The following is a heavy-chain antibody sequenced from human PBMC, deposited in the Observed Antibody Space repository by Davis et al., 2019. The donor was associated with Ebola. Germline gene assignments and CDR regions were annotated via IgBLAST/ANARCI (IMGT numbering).Heavy chain of an antibody. CDR2: IYYSGST. D-gene: IGHD3-10*01. Sequence: SETLSLTCTVSGGSISSYYWSWIRQPPGKGLEWIGYIYYSGSTNYNPSLKSRVTISVDTSKNQFSLKRSSVTAADTAVYYCARGGLLWFRDDNWFDPWGQGTLVTVSS. CDR3: ARGGLLWFRDDNWFDP. V-gene: IGHV4-59*12. CDR1: GGSISSYY. J-gene: IGHJ5*02.